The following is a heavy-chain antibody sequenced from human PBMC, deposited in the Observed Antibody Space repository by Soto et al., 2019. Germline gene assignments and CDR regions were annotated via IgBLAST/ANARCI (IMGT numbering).Heavy chain of an antibody. V-gene: IGHV1-2*02. CDR2: INANSGGT. J-gene: IGHJ5*02. D-gene: IGHD3-16*01. Sequence: ASLKVSCNASGFSFTGYYIHWLRQAPGQGLEWMGWINANSGGTEYAQKFQGSVTLNRDTSIATAYLTLTSLTSDDTALYYCAKDLTRKRAYWLDXWGQGTQVTVSX. CDR3: AKDLTRKRAYWLDX. CDR1: GFSFTGYY.